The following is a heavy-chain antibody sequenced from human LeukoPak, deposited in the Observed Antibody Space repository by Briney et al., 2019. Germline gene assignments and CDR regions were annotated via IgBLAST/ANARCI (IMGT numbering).Heavy chain of an antibody. Sequence: PSETLSLTCTVSGGSISSYYWSWIRQPAGKGLEWIGRIYTSGSTNYNPSLKSRVTMSVDTSKNQFSLKLSSVTAADTAVYYCAREFPAPTNSSGYLLWGQGTLVTVSS. CDR3: AREFPAPTNSSGYLL. CDR1: GGSISSYY. CDR2: IYTSGST. D-gene: IGHD3-22*01. J-gene: IGHJ4*02. V-gene: IGHV4-4*07.